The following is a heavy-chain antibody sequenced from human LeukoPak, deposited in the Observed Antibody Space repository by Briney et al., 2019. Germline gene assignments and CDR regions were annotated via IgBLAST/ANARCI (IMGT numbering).Heavy chain of an antibody. Sequence: SETLSLTCTVSGGSISSYYWSWIRQPPEKGLEWIGYIYYSGSTNYNPSLKSRVTISVDTSKNQFSLKLSSVTAADTAVYYCARDPARGSYYSHYFDYWGQGTLVTVSS. CDR2: IYYSGST. CDR3: ARDPARGSYYSHYFDY. J-gene: IGHJ4*02. D-gene: IGHD1-26*01. CDR1: GGSISSYY. V-gene: IGHV4-59*01.